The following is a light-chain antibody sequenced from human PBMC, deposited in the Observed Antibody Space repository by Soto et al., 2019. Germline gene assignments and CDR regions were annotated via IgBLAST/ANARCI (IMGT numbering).Light chain of an antibody. V-gene: IGKV3-15*01. J-gene: IGKJ1*01. Sequence: EIVMTQSPATLSVSPGERATLSCRASQSVSSNLAWYQQKPGQAPTLLIYGASTRATGIPARFSGSGSGTEFTLTISSLQAEDFAVYECQQYNNWPPWTCGQGTKVEIK. CDR2: GAS. CDR1: QSVSSN. CDR3: QQYNNWPPWT.